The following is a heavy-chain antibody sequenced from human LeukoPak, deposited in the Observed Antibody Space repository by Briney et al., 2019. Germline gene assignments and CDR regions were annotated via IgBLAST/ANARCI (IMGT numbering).Heavy chain of an antibody. J-gene: IGHJ4*02. CDR2: IYYTGST. V-gene: IGHV4-39*01. D-gene: IGHD3-9*01. Sequence: SETLSLTCTLSGDSVSGTTYYWGCIRQPPGKGLEWMANIYYTGSTYSNPSLKSRVSMSVDTSKNQFSLKMSSLTAADTAVYFCARLRKGRYFDYIFESWGQGTLVTVSS. CDR1: GDSVSGTTYY. CDR3: ARLRKGRYFDYIFES.